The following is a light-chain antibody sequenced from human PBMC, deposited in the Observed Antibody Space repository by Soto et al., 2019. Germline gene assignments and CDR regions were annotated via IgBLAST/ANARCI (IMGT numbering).Light chain of an antibody. J-gene: IGKJ1*01. CDR2: DAS. CDR1: QSISSW. CDR3: QTYNSYQGP. Sequence: DIQMTQSPSTLSASVGDRVTITCRASQSISSWLAWYQQKPGKAPKLLIYDASSLESGVTSRFSGSGSGTEFTLTISSLQPDDFETYYCQTYNSYQGPFGQGTKVEIK. V-gene: IGKV1-5*01.